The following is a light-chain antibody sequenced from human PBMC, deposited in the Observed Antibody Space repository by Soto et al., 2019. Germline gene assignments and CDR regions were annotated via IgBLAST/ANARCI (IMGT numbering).Light chain of an antibody. CDR2: DAS. Sequence: EIVMAQSPATLSVSPGERATLSCRASQSVSSNLAWYQQKRGQAPRLLIYDASNRATGIPARFSGSGSGTDFTLTISSLEPEDFAVYYCQQRSNWPPITFGQGTRLEIK. CDR1: QSVSSN. J-gene: IGKJ5*01. V-gene: IGKV3-11*01. CDR3: QQRSNWPPIT.